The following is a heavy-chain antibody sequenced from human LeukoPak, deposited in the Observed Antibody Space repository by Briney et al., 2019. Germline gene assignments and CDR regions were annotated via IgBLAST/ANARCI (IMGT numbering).Heavy chain of an antibody. D-gene: IGHD3-22*01. J-gene: IGHJ4*02. CDR1: GYSFTSYG. Sequence: GASVKVSCKASGYSFTSYGFSWVRQAPGQGLEWTGWISTYDGNTNYAQKFQGRVTMATDSSTSTAYMELTTLRSDDTAVYYCAKMGASSGYSPIDYWGQGTLVTVSS. CDR3: AKMGASSGYSPIDY. CDR2: ISTYDGNT. V-gene: IGHV1-18*04.